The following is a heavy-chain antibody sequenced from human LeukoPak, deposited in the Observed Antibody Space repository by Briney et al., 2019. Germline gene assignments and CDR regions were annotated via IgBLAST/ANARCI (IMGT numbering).Heavy chain of an antibody. CDR1: GGTFSSYA. V-gene: IGHV1-69*04. Sequence: SVKVSCKASGGTFSSYAISWVRQAPGQGLEWMGRIIPILGIANYAQKFQGRVTITADKSTSTAYMELSSLRSEDTAVYYCARDWGDLYYFDYWGQGTLVTVSS. CDR2: IIPILGIA. D-gene: IGHD3-10*01. CDR3: ARDWGDLYYFDY. J-gene: IGHJ4*02.